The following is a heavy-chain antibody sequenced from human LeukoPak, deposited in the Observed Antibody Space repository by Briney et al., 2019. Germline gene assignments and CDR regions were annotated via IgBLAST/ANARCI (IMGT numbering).Heavy chain of an antibody. CDR1: GGSFSGYY. V-gene: IGHV4-34*01. CDR2: INHSGST. Sequence: SETLSLTCAVYGGSFSGYYWSWIRQPPGKGLEWIGEINHSGSTNYNPSLKSRVTISVDTSKNQFSLKLNSVTAADTAVYYCARGLQSNGYPFDYWGQGSLVTVSS. J-gene: IGHJ4*02. CDR3: ARGLQSNGYPFDY. D-gene: IGHD3-22*01.